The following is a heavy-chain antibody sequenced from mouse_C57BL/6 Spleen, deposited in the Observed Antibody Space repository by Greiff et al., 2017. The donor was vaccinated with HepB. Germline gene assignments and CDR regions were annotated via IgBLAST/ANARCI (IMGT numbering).Heavy chain of an antibody. V-gene: IGHV1-76*01. CDR1: GYTFTDYY. D-gene: IGHD4-1*01. Sequence: VQLQQSGAELVRPGASVKLSCKASGYTFTDYYINWVKQRPGQGLEWIARIYPGSGNTYYNEKFKGKATLTAEKSSSTAYMQLSSLTSEDSAVYFCARSLGDAMDYWGQGTSVTVSS. J-gene: IGHJ4*01. CDR2: IYPGSGNT. CDR3: ARSLGDAMDY.